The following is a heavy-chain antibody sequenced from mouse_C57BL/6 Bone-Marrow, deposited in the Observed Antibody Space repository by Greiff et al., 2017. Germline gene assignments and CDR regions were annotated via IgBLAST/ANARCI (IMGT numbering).Heavy chain of an antibody. CDR1: GFNIKNTY. CDR2: IDPANGNT. V-gene: IGHV14-3*01. CDR3: ARDRVISTGFAY. D-gene: IGHD1-1*01. Sequence: VHVKQSVAEPVRPGASVKFFCTASGFNIKNTYMHWVKQRREQGPEWIGRIDPANGNTKYAPKFQGKATITADTSSNTAYLQLSSLTSEDPAIYYCARDRVISTGFAYWGRGTLVTVSA. J-gene: IGHJ3*01.